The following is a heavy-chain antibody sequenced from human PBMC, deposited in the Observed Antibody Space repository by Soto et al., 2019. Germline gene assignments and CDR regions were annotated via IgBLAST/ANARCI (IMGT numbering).Heavy chain of an antibody. D-gene: IGHD3-3*01. CDR3: ARENFGVVIHDAFDL. Sequence: QVQLQESGPGLVRPSQTLSLTCTVSGGSVSSGSYYWNWIRQQPGKGLVWLGYIYDSETTYYNPSLKSRITISVDTSKNQFSLKVTSVTPADTAVYYCARENFGVVIHDAFDLWGQGTMVTVSS. CDR2: IYDSETT. V-gene: IGHV4-31*03. J-gene: IGHJ3*01. CDR1: GGSVSSGSYY.